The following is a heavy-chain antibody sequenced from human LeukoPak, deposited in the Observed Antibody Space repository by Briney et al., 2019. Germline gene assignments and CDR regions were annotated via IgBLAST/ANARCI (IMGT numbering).Heavy chain of an antibody. D-gene: IGHD4-17*01. CDR3: ASALNDYRDYSSL. V-gene: IGHV3-30*04. CDR2: ISYDGSNK. Sequence: GGSLRLSCAASGFTFSSYAMHWVRQAPGKGLEWGAVISYDGSNKYYADSVKGRFTISRDYSKNTLYMQRNSVRAEDAAVYYCASALNDYRDYSSLWGQGTLVTVSS. CDR1: GFTFSSYA. J-gene: IGHJ4*02.